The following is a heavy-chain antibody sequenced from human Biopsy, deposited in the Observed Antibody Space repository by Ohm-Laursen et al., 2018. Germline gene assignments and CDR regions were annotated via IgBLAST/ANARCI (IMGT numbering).Heavy chain of an antibody. D-gene: IGHD6-19*01. CDR2: ISGSAAST. J-gene: IGHJ3*01. V-gene: IGHV3-23*01. CDR3: RAVAGEAFDL. CDR1: GFTFSSYS. Sequence: GSLRLSCSASGFTFSSYSMSWVRQPPGKGLEWVSAISGSAASTYYSDSVKGRFTISRDNSKNMMYLQMNSLRADDTALYYCRAVAGEAFDLWGQGTMVTDSS.